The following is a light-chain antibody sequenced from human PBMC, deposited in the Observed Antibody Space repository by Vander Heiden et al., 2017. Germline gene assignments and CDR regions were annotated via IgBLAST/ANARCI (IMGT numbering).Light chain of an antibody. V-gene: IGKV1-9*01. CDR3: QQPKSYPPYA. J-gene: IGKJ2*01. CDR1: QGISSY. Sequence: DIKLTQSPCFLSSSLLDRVTITCRASQGISSYLAWYQQKPGKAPKLLIYAAPTLQRGVSSRCSGSGYGTQFTITISSRQREEFATYYCQQPKSYPPYAFGQRTKLETK. CDR2: AAP.